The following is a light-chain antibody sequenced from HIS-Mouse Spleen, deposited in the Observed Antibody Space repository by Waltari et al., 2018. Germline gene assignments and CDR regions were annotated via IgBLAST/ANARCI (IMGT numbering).Light chain of an antibody. Sequence: SYELTQPPSVSVSPGQTARITCSGDALPKKYAYWYQQKSGQAPVRVIYEDSKRPAGIPGRFSGSSSGTMATLTISGAQVEDEADYYCYSTDSSGNWVFGGGTKLTVL. J-gene: IGLJ3*02. CDR1: ALPKKY. V-gene: IGLV3-10*01. CDR3: YSTDSSGNWV. CDR2: EDS.